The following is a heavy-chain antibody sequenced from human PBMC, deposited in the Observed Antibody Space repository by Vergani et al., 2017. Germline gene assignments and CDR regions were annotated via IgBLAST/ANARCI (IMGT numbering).Heavy chain of an antibody. CDR2: INWNGGST. CDR1: GFTFSSYE. J-gene: IGHJ4*02. Sequence: EVQLVESGGGLVQPGGSLRLSCAASGFTFSSYEMNWVRQAPGKGLEWVSGINWNGGSTGYADSVKGRFTISRDNAKNSLYLQMNSLRAEDTALYYCARYFYDFWSGYDYWGQGTLVTVSS. V-gene: IGHV3-20*04. D-gene: IGHD3-3*01. CDR3: ARYFYDFWSGYDY.